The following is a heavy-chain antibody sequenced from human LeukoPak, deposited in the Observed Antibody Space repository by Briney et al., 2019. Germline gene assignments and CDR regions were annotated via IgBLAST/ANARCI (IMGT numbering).Heavy chain of an antibody. CDR2: ISHSGSP. CDR3: ARGGRENIAIGVD. D-gene: IGHD3-16*02. CDR1: GYSISSGYY. V-gene: IGHV4-38-2*02. J-gene: IGHJ4*02. Sequence: SETLSLTCTVSGYSISSGYYWGWFRQTPGRGLEWIMSISHSGSPYYNPSLKSRVTISEDLSRNVFSLTLNSVTAADAAVYYCARGGRENIAIGVDWGQGALVTVSS.